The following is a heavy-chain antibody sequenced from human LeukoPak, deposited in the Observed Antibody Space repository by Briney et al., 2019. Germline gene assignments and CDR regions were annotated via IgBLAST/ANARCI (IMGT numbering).Heavy chain of an antibody. D-gene: IGHD5-12*01. Sequence: PSETLSLTCTVSGYSISSGYYWGWIRQPPGKGLEWIGSIYHSGSTYYNPSLKSRVTISVDTSKNQFSLKLSSVTAADTAVYYCATRDSGYDAWYFDLWGRGTLVTVSS. J-gene: IGHJ2*01. CDR1: GYSISSGYY. CDR2: IYHSGST. V-gene: IGHV4-38-2*02. CDR3: ATRDSGYDAWYFDL.